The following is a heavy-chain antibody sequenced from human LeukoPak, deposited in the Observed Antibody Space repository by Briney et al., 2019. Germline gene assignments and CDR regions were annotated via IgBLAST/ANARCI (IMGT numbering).Heavy chain of an antibody. CDR1: GFTFSLHA. D-gene: IGHD2-8*02. V-gene: IGHV3-23*01. Sequence: GGSLRLSCAASGFTFSLHAMTWVRQAPGKGLEWVSRISGSGGSTYYADSVKGRFTISRDNSKNTLSLQMNSLRAEDTAVYYCAKGHYGTGTFGAFDIWGQGTMVTVSS. J-gene: IGHJ3*02. CDR2: ISGSGGST. CDR3: AKGHYGTGTFGAFDI.